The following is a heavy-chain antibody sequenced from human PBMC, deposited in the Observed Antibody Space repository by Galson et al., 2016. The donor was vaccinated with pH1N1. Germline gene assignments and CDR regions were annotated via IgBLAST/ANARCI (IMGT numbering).Heavy chain of an antibody. Sequence: SETLSLTCSVSGGSLSNNYWSWIRQTPGKGLEWLAYIYYNGNTKHNPSLKGRVTISLDTSKNRLSLNLTSVTAADTAIYYCAKEGAARSAGYFESWGQGILVTVSS. CDR3: AKEGAARSAGYFES. CDR1: GGSLSNNY. V-gene: IGHV4-59*01. CDR2: IYYNGNT. D-gene: IGHD6-6*01. J-gene: IGHJ4*02.